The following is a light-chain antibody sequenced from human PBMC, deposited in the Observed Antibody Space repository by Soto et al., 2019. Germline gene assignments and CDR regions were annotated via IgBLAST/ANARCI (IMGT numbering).Light chain of an antibody. CDR1: QSISTS. Sequence: DIQMPQSPSSLSASVADIVTITCRASQSISTSLHWYQQKPGKAPNLLIYAASTLQIGVPSRFSGSGSGTDFTRTISSLQPEDFATYFCPHGYSTPRTFGGGTKVDIK. CDR3: PHGYSTPRT. V-gene: IGKV1-39*01. J-gene: IGKJ4*01. CDR2: AAS.